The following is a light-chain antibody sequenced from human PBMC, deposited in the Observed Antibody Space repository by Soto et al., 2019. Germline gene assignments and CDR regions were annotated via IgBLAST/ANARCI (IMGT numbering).Light chain of an antibody. Sequence: QSALTQPASVSGSPGQSITISRTRTSSDAGCYNYVSWYQQYPGKVPKLIIYDVTNRPSGVSDRFSGSKSVNTASLTISGLQADDEADYYCRSYTSASTYVLFGGGTKLTVL. V-gene: IGLV2-14*03. CDR2: DVT. CDR3: RSYTSASTYVL. J-gene: IGLJ2*01. CDR1: SSDAGCYNY.